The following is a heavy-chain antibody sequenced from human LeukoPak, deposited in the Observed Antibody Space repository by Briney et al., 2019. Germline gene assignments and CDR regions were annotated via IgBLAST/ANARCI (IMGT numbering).Heavy chain of an antibody. Sequence: GGSLRLSCATSGFTFTYYWMHWVRQAPGKGLVWVARINGDGSSTNYADSVKGRFTISRDNAKNTLYLQMNSLRAEDTAVYYCANDDFGASGLPDYWGQGTLVTVSS. D-gene: IGHD4-17*01. V-gene: IGHV3-74*01. CDR2: INGDGSST. CDR3: ANDDFGASGLPDY. CDR1: GFTFTYYW. J-gene: IGHJ4*02.